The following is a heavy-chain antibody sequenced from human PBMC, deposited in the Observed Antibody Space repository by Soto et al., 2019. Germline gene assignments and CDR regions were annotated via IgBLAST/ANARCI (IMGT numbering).Heavy chain of an antibody. Sequence: GGSLRLSCAASGFTFSSYGMHWVRQAPGKGLEWVAVISYDGSNKYYADSVKGRFTISRDNSKNTLYLQMNSLRAEDTAVYYCAKGYGDSSGYFPPYLDYWGQGTLVTVSS. J-gene: IGHJ4*02. CDR3: AKGYGDSSGYFPPYLDY. CDR2: ISYDGSNK. CDR1: GFTFSSYG. D-gene: IGHD3-22*01. V-gene: IGHV3-30*18.